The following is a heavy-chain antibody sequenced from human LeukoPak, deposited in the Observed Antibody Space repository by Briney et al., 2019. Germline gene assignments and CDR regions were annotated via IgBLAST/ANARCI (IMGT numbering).Heavy chain of an antibody. Sequence: ASVKVSRKASGGTFSSYAISWVRQAPGQGLEWMGRIIPIFGTANYAQKFQGRVTITTDESTCTAYMELSSLRSEDTAVYYCASGSSPPSYFDYWGQGTLVTVSS. V-gene: IGHV1-69*05. D-gene: IGHD2-15*01. J-gene: IGHJ4*02. CDR2: IIPIFGTA. CDR1: GGTFSSYA. CDR3: ASGSSPPSYFDY.